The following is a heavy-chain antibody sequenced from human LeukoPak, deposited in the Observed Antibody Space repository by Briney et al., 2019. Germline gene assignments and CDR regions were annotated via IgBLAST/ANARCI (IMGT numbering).Heavy chain of an antibody. CDR3: AREIELGYCSRTSCPAHAFDI. V-gene: IGHV1-18*01. J-gene: IGHJ3*02. Sequence: ASVKVSCKASGYTFTSYGISWVRQAPGQGLEWMGWISAYNGNTNYAQKLQGRVTMTTDTSTSTAYMELRSLRSDDTAVYYCAREIELGYCSRTSCPAHAFDIWGQGTMVTVSS. CDR1: GYTFTSYG. D-gene: IGHD2-2*01. CDR2: ISAYNGNT.